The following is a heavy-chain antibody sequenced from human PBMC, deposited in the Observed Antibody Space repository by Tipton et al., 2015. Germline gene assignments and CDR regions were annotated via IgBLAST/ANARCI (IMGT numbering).Heavy chain of an antibody. J-gene: IGHJ4*02. D-gene: IGHD6-19*01. CDR2: ISWNSGSI. V-gene: IGHV3-9*01. CDR1: GFTFDDYA. Sequence: QLVQSGGGLVQPGRSLRLSCAASGFTFDDYAMHWVRQAPGKGLEWVSRISWNSGSIGYADSVKGRFTISRDNAKNSLYLQMNSLRAEDTALYYCARDILTIAVAGTFDYWGQGTLVTVSS. CDR3: ARDILTIAVAGTFDY.